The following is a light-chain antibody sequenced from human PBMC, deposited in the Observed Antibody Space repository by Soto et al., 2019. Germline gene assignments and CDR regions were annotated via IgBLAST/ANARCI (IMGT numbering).Light chain of an antibody. CDR3: QQYYLPWT. Sequence: DIVMTQSPDSLAVSLGERATINCKSSQSVLYSSNNKKYLAWYQQKPGQPPKLLIYWASTRESGVPDRFSGSGSGTDFTLTISSLQAEDVAVYYCQQYYLPWTFGQGTKVEIK. J-gene: IGKJ1*01. CDR2: WAS. V-gene: IGKV4-1*01. CDR1: QSVLYSSNNKKY.